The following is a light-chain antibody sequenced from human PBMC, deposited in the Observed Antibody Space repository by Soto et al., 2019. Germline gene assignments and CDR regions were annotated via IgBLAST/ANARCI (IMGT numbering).Light chain of an antibody. CDR2: DVT. Sequence: QSVLTQPPSASGSPGQSVTISCTGTSSDIGGYNYVSWYQQHPGKAPKLMIHDVTKRPSGVPDRFSGSKSGNTASLTVSGLQAEDEADYYCSSYAGSNVVVFGGGTKVTVL. CDR3: SSYAGSNVVV. J-gene: IGLJ2*01. CDR1: SSDIGGYNY. V-gene: IGLV2-8*01.